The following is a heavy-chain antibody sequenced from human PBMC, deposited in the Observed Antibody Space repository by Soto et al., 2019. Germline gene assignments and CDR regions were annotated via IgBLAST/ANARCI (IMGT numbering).Heavy chain of an antibody. CDR3: ASAGPTTYYATANPGQGGFAAFVI. CDR1: GYTFTSYG. CDR2: ISAYNGNT. V-gene: IGHV1-18*01. J-gene: IGHJ3*02. Sequence: ASVKVSCKASGYTFTSYGISWVRQAPGQGLEWMGWISAYNGNTNYAQKLQGRVTMTTDTSTSTAYMELRSLRSDDTAVYYCASAGPTTYYATANPGQGGFAAFVIWGQAIMVSGSS. D-gene: IGHD3-3*01.